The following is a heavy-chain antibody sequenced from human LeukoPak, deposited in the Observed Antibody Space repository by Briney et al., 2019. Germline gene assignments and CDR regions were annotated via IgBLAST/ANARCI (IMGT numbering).Heavy chain of an antibody. CDR1: GFTFSSYS. CDR3: AREMGGLRFLEWLKTPSDV. V-gene: IGHV3-48*01. Sequence: GGSLRLSCAASGFTFSSYSMNWVRQAPGKGPEWVSYISSSSSTIYYADSVKGRFTISRDNAKNSLYLQMNSLRAEDTAVYYCAREMGGLRFLEWLKTPSDVWGKGTTVTVSS. D-gene: IGHD3-3*01. CDR2: ISSSSSTI. J-gene: IGHJ6*04.